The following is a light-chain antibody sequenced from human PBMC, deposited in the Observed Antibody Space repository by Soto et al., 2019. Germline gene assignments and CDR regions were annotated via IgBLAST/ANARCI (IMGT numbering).Light chain of an antibody. Sequence: DIPMTQSPSSVSASVGDRVTITCRASQGISDYLAWYQQIPGKVPKLLIYGASTLHSGVPSRFSGSGSGTEFNLTISSLQPEDVATYYCQKYNSAPWTFGLGTTVEIK. CDR2: GAS. CDR1: QGISDY. J-gene: IGKJ1*01. CDR3: QKYNSAPWT. V-gene: IGKV1-27*01.